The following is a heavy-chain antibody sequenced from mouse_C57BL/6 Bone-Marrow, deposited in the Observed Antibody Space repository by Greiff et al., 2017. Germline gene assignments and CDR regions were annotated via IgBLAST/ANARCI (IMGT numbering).Heavy chain of an antibody. D-gene: IGHD1-1*01. V-gene: IGHV14-4*01. Sequence: EVQLQQSGAELVRPGASVKLSCTASGFNIKDDYMHWVKQRPEQGLEWIGWIDPENGDTEYASKFQGKATITADTSSNTAYLQLSGLTSENTAVYYCTTAPVVARTDYWGQGTTLTVSS. CDR3: TTAPVVARTDY. CDR2: IDPENGDT. CDR1: GFNIKDDY. J-gene: IGHJ2*01.